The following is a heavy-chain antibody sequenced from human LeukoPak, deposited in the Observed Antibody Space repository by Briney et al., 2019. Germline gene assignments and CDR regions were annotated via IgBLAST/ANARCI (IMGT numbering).Heavy chain of an antibody. CDR1: GFTFSGYW. CDR2: IKQDASQE. J-gene: IGHJ4*02. V-gene: IGHV3-7*01. CDR3: ARGVVYPAWSGPHWSDY. Sequence: GVLRLSCAASGFTFSGYWMSWVRQAPGKGPEWVAHIKQDASQEYHVDSVKGRFTISRDNAKNSLYLQMNSLRAEDTAVYYCARGVVYPAWSGPHWSDYWGQGALVTVSS. D-gene: IGHD3-3*01.